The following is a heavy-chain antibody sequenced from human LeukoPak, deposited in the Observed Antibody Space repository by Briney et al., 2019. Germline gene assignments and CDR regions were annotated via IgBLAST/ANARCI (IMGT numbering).Heavy chain of an antibody. CDR1: GGTFSSYA. CDR2: IIPILGIA. D-gene: IGHD2-2*01. CDR3: ARDPVPICSNTSCYVVGNNWFDP. J-gene: IGHJ5*02. Sequence: ASVKVSCKASGGTFSSYAITWVRQAPGRGLEWMGRIIPILGIANYAQKFQGRVTITADRSTSTAYMELSSLRSEDTAVYYSARDPVPICSNTSCYVVGNNWFDPWGQGTLVTVSS. V-gene: IGHV1-69*04.